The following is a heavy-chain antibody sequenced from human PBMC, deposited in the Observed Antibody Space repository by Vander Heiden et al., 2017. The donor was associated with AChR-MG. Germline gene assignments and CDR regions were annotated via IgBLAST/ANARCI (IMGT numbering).Heavy chain of an antibody. CDR1: GGSISSYY. Sequence: QVQLQESGPGLVKPSETLSLTCTVSGGSISSYYWSWIRQPAGKGLEWIGRIYTSGSTNYNPSLKSRVTMSVDTSKNQFSLKLSSVTAADTAVYYCAIAQGVVTWAKRHWYFDLWGRGTLVTVSS. CDR3: AIAQGVVTWAKRHWYFDL. CDR2: IYTSGST. D-gene: IGHD3-3*01. V-gene: IGHV4-4*07. J-gene: IGHJ2*01.